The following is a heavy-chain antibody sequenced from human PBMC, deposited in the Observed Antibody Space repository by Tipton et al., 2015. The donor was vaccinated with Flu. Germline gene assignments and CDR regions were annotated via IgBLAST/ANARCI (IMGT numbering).Heavy chain of an antibody. D-gene: IGHD3-22*01. Sequence: TLSLTCTVSGGSFSSSYYYWGWIRQPPGKGLEWIGNIYNSGSTYYNPSLKSRVTISIDTSKNQFSLRLSSVTAADTAVYYCARDRQITMIGRDAFDIWGQGTMVTVSS. CDR3: ARDRQITMIGRDAFDI. CDR1: GGSFSSSYYY. J-gene: IGHJ3*02. V-gene: IGHV4-39*07. CDR2: IYNSGST.